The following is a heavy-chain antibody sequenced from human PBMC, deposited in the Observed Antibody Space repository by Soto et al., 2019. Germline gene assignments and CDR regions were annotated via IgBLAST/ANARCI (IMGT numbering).Heavy chain of an antibody. CDR3: ARYSNNWFQTEGMDV. CDR2: IDTSGNT. J-gene: IGHJ6*02. Sequence: MSLTCTVSVDSITTYYWSWIRQPAGKGLEWSGRIDTSGNTNYNPSLKSRVTMSVDTSKKQFSLKLTSVTAADTAVYYCARYSNNWFQTEGMDVWGQGTTVNVSS. CDR1: VDSITTYY. D-gene: IGHD6-13*01. V-gene: IGHV4-4*07.